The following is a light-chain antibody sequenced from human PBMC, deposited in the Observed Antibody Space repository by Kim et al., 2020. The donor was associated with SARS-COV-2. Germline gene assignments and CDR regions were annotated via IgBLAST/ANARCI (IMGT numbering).Light chain of an antibody. V-gene: IGKV3-11*01. J-gene: IGKJ5*01. CDR2: DAS. Sequence: PGERATLSCRASQSVSSSNLAWYQQKPGQAPRLLIYDASNRATGIPARFSGSGSGTDFTLTISSLEPEDFAVYYCQQRSNWPLITFGQGTRLEIK. CDR1: QSVSSSN. CDR3: QQRSNWPLIT.